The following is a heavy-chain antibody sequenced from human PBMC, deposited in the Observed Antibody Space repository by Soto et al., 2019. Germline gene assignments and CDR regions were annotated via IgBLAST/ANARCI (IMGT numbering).Heavy chain of an antibody. D-gene: IGHD6-19*01. J-gene: IGHJ6*02. CDR2: IYYSGST. CDR1: GGSVSSGSYY. CDR3: ARGIEGWYQGRYYYGMDV. V-gene: IGHV4-61*01. Sequence: SLPMSVTCTVAGGSVSSGSYYWSWIRQPPGKGLEWIGYIYYSGSTNYNPSLKSRVTISVDTSKNQFSLKLSSVTAADTAVYYCARGIEGWYQGRYYYGMDVWGQGTTVTVSS.